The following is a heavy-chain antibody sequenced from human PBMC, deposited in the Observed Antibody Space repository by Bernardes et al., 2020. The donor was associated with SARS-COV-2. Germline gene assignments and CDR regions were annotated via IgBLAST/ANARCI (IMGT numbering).Heavy chain of an antibody. D-gene: IGHD3-10*01. CDR1: GGSISSYS. J-gene: IGHJ6*02. V-gene: IGHV4-59*01. Sequence: SETLSLTCTVSGGSISSYSWNWIRQSPGKGLEWIGYIYYSGSTSYNPSLKSRVTISVDTSKNQFSLKLTSVTAADTAVYYCARDRPVVRGAINPIYYQFGMDVWGQGTTVTVSS. CDR2: IYYSGST. CDR3: ARDRPVVRGAINPIYYQFGMDV.